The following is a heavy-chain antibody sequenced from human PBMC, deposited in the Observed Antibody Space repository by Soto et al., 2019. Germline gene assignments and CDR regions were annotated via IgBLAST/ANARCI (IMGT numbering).Heavy chain of an antibody. Sequence: GESLKISCKGSGYSFTSYWIGWVRQMPGKGLEWMGIIYPGDSDTRYSPSFQGQVTISADKSISTAYLQWSSLKASDTAMYYCARSHIGATTIHGGGDYYYGMDVWGQGTTVTASS. V-gene: IGHV5-51*01. J-gene: IGHJ6*02. CDR2: IYPGDSDT. CDR1: GYSFTSYW. CDR3: ARSHIGATTIHGGGDYYYGMDV. D-gene: IGHD5-12*01.